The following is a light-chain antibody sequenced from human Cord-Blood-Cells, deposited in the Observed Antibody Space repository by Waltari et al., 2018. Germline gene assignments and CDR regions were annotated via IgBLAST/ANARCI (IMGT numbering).Light chain of an antibody. CDR2: DVS. Sequence: QSALTQPAPVSGSPGQSFTISCTGTSSDVGGYNYVSWYQQHPGKAPELMIYDVSNRPSGVSNRFSGSKSGNTASLTISGLQAEDEADYYCSSYTSSSTLVVFGGGIKLTVL. CDR3: SSYTSSSTLVV. V-gene: IGLV2-14*01. CDR1: SSDVGGYNY. J-gene: IGLJ2*01.